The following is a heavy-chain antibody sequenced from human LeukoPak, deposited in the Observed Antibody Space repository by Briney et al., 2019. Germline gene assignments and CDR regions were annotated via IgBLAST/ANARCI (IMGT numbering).Heavy chain of an antibody. V-gene: IGHV4-39*02. CDR2: IDYSVNT. CDR3: ARLDSHGSDDF. Sequence: SETLSLTCTVSGDSISSSSYFWGWIRQPPGKGLEWTASIDYSVNTYYNPSLKSRVTMSIDTSKNHFSLKLSSVTAADTAVYYCARLDSHGSDDFWGQGILVTVSS. D-gene: IGHD2-21*01. J-gene: IGHJ4*02. CDR1: GDSISSSSYF.